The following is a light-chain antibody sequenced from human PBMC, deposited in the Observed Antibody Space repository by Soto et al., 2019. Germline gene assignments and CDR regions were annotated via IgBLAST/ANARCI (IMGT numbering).Light chain of an antibody. J-gene: IGKJ2*01. CDR3: QQYNNWPYT. CDR2: GAS. V-gene: IGKV3-15*01. Sequence: EIILTQSPASLSVSPGERATLSCRASQSVNNNLAWYQQKPGQAPRLLIYGASTRATGIPGRFRGSGSGTEFTLTITSLQSEDFAVYYCQQYNNWPYTFGQGTKLEIK. CDR1: QSVNNN.